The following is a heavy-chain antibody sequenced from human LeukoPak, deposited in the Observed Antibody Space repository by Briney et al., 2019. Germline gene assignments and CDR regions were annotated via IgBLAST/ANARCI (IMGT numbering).Heavy chain of an antibody. CDR2: ISSSSSTI. V-gene: IGHV3-48*01. J-gene: IGHJ3*02. CDR3: ARGPSRGSDAFDI. Sequence: GGSLRLSCAASGFTLSSYSMNWVRQAPGKGLEWVSYISSSSSTIYYADSVKGRFTISRDNAKNSLYLQMNSLRAEDTAVYYCARGPSRGSDAFDIWGQGTMVTVSS. CDR1: GFTLSSYS. D-gene: IGHD5-12*01.